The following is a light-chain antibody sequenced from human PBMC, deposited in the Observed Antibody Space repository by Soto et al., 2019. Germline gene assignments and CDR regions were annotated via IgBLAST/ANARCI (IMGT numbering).Light chain of an antibody. CDR2: DAS. CDR1: QSVSSY. V-gene: IGKV3-11*01. CDR3: QQRSNWPPLT. J-gene: IGKJ4*01. Sequence: EIVLTHSPATLSLSPGERATLSCRASQSVSSYLAWYQQKPGQAPRLLIYDASNRATGIPARFSGSGSGTDFALTIGSLEPEDFAVYYCQQRSNWPPLTVGGGTKVDIK.